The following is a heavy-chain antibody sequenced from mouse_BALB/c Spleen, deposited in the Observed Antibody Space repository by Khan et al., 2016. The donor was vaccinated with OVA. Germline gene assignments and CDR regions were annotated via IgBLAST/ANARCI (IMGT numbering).Heavy chain of an antibody. CDR2: IISIGGST. CDR3: ARMARTIN. Sequence: EVELVESGGGLVQPGGSLKLSGAASGSTFRSIARSWVPKTPNKRRELVATIISIGGSTYYPDSVKGRFTISRDNAKNTLYLQMSSLKSEDTAMYYCARMARTINWGQGTTLTVSS. CDR1: GSTFRSIA. V-gene: IGHV5-6-3*01. J-gene: IGHJ2*01.